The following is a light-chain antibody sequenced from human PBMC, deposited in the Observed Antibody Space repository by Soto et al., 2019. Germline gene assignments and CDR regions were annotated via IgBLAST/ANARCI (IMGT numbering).Light chain of an antibody. Sequence: EIVLTQSPATLSLSPGEIATLSCRASQSISTYLAWYQQKPGQAPRLLIYDVSKRAAGVPARFSGSGSGTDFTLTIRSLEPEDFAVYYCQQRSNWPPGLTFGGGNKVEI. CDR1: QSISTY. J-gene: IGKJ4*01. V-gene: IGKV3-11*01. CDR2: DVS. CDR3: QQRSNWPPGLT.